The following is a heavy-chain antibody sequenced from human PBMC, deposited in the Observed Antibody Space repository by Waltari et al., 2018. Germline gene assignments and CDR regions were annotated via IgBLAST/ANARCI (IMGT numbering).Heavy chain of an antibody. J-gene: IGHJ4*02. CDR3: ASQSTTLFDY. CDR2: IWHDGSNE. Sequence: QVQLVESGGGVVQPGGSLRLSCAASGFTFRRFGRHWVRQAPGKGLEWVAVIWHDGSNEYYVDSVKGRFTISRDNSKNTLYLQMNSLRAEDSAVYYCASQSTTLFDYWGQGTLVTVSS. CDR1: GFTFRRFG. D-gene: IGHD2-15*01. V-gene: IGHV3-33*01.